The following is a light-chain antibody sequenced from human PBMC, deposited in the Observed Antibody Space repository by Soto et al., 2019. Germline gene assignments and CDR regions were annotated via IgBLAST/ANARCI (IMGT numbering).Light chain of an antibody. CDR2: GAS. V-gene: IGKV3-15*01. Sequence: EIVITQSPATLSVSPGERATLSCRASQSVSSNLAWYQQKPGQAPRLLIYGASTRATGIPARFSGSGSGTDFPLPICTLQSEDFAIYYCKQYNNWHRVPVMYTFDKGTKHEIK. CDR3: KQYNNWHRVPVMYT. J-gene: IGKJ2*01. CDR1: QSVSSN.